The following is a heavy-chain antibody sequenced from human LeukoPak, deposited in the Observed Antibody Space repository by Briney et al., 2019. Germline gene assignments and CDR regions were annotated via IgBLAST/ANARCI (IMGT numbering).Heavy chain of an antibody. CDR3: AASSRAILSVGSRYYMAV. CDR2: IVVGSGNT. CDR1: GFTFTSSA. Sequence: SVKVSCKASGFTFTSSAMQWVRQARGQRLEWIGWIVVGSGNTNYAQKFQERVTITRDMSTSTAYMELSSLRSEDTAVYYCAASSRAILSVGSRYYMAVWGKGTTVTVSS. V-gene: IGHV1-58*02. D-gene: IGHD2-15*01. J-gene: IGHJ6*03.